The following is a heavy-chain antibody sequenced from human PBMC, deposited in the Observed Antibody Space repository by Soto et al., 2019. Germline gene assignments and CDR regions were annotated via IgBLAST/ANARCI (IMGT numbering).Heavy chain of an antibody. D-gene: IGHD2-21*02. CDR2: INAGNGNQ. CDR1: GYTFTSYA. Sequence: QVQLVQSGAEEKKPGASVKFSCKASGYTFTSYAMHWVRQAPGQRLEWMGWINAGNGNQKYSQKLQGRVTITRDTSVSTAYMELSSLRSEDTAVYYCARSLVVVTALDYWGQGTLVTVSS. CDR3: ARSLVVVTALDY. J-gene: IGHJ4*02. V-gene: IGHV1-3*05.